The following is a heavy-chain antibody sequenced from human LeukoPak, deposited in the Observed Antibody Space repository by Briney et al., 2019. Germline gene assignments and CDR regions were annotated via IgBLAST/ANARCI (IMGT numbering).Heavy chain of an antibody. CDR1: GFSFSITTGTVG. CDR2: IYWNDDI. Sequence: SGPTLVNPAETLTLTCSFSGFSFSITTGTVGVGWIRQPPGEALEWLASIYWNDDIRYSPSLRSRLTITKDTSKNQVVLTMTNLDPVDTATYYCAHSSVLRFRVFDYWGQGTLVTVSS. V-gene: IGHV2-5*01. J-gene: IGHJ4*02. CDR3: AHSSVLRFRVFDY. D-gene: IGHD3-3*01.